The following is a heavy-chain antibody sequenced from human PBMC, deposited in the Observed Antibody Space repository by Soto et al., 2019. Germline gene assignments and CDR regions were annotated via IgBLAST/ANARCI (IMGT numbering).Heavy chain of an antibody. CDR3: AFGRHCEPWNPIDY. D-gene: IGHD1-1*01. Sequence: VGCLRLSCVASGFTLTSYAMTWVRQAPGKLLEWVAAFLSRGARTYYTDSVTGRFSLSRDTSKHTTCLQMNSLRAEDTYIYYCAFGRHCEPWNPIDYWGQGTMVTVSS. CDR1: GFTLTSYA. V-gene: IGHV3-23*01. CDR2: FLSRGART. J-gene: IGHJ4*01.